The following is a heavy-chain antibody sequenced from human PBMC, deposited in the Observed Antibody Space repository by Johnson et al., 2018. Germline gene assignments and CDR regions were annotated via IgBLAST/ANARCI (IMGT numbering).Heavy chain of an antibody. CDR2: ISYDGSNK. J-gene: IGHJ6*03. Sequence: QVQLVQSGGGVVQPGRSLRLSYAASGFTFSSYGMQWVRQAPGKGLEWVAVISYDGSNKYYADSVKGRLTLSRDNSKNTLYLQMNSLRSEDTAVYYCARVRRPSGYNFYYYMGVWGNGATVTVSS. V-gene: IGHV3-30*03. CDR3: ARVRRPSGYNFYYYMGV. CDR1: GFTFSSYG.